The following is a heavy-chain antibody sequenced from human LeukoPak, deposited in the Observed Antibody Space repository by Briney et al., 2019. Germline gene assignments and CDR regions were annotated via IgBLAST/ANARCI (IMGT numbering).Heavy chain of an antibody. D-gene: IGHD1-26*01. Sequence: PGGSLRLSCAASGFTVSSNYMSWVRQAPGKGLEWVSVIYSGGSTYYADSVKGRFTISRDNSKNTLYLQMNSLRAEDTAVYYCAKKERRELGSWGAFDIWGQGTMVTVSS. CDR3: AKKERRELGSWGAFDI. V-gene: IGHV3-53*01. CDR2: IYSGGST. CDR1: GFTVSSNY. J-gene: IGHJ3*02.